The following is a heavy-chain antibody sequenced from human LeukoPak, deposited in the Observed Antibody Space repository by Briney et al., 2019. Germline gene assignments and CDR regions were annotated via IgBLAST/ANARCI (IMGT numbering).Heavy chain of an antibody. J-gene: IGHJ4*02. CDR2: IYYSGST. CDR1: GGFISSSYF. V-gene: IGHV4-39*07. D-gene: IGHD5-24*01. CDR3: ARDRRRDGYNFDY. Sequence: SETLSLTCTVSGGFISSSYFWGWIRQPPGKGLEWIGSIYYSGSTSYSPSLKGRVAMSVDTSKNHFSLRLTSVTAADTAVYYCARDRRRDGYNFDYWGQGALVTVSS.